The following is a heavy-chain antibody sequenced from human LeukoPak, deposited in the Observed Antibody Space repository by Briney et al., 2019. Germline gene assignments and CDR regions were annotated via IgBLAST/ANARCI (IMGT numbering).Heavy chain of an antibody. V-gene: IGHV3-21*01. Sequence: PGGSLRLSCAASGFTFSSYSMNWVRQAPGKGLEWVSSISSSSSYIYYADSVKGRFIISRDNAKNSLYLQMNSLRAEDTAVYYCARDYYGSGSYYYYYYGMDVWGQGTTVTVSS. CDR3: ARDYYGSGSYYYYYYGMDV. D-gene: IGHD3-10*01. CDR2: ISSSSSYI. J-gene: IGHJ6*02. CDR1: GFTFSSYS.